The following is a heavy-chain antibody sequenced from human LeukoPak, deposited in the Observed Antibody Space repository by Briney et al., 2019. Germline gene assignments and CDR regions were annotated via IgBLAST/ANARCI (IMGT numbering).Heavy chain of an antibody. CDR3: ASLPFYGSGSYNFDY. V-gene: IGHV3-33*08. D-gene: IGHD3-10*01. Sequence: GGSLRLSCAASGFTFSSYGMHWVRQAPGKGLEWVAVIWYDGSNKYYADSVKGRFTISRDNSKNTLYLQINSLRAEDTAVYYCASLPFYGSGSYNFDYWGQGTLVTVSS. CDR2: IWYDGSNK. CDR1: GFTFSSYG. J-gene: IGHJ4*02.